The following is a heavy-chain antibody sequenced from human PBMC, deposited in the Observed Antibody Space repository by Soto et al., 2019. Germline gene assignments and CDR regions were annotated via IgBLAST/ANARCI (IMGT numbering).Heavy chain of an antibody. V-gene: IGHV1-69*01. CDR2: IIPALATA. Sequence: QVQLVQSGAEVKKPGSSVKVSCKASGGNFSSYAVNWVRQAPGQGLEWMGGIIPALATANYAQKFQGRVTIKTDECTSTVYMELSRLRSEDTAVYYCAIEHSSSCYGMDIWGKGTTVTVSS. D-gene: IGHD3-22*01. J-gene: IGHJ6*04. CDR1: GGNFSSYA. CDR3: AIEHSSSCYGMDI.